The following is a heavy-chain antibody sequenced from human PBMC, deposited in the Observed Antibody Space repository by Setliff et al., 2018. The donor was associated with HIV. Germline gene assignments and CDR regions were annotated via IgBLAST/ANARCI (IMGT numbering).Heavy chain of an antibody. J-gene: IGHJ4*02. CDR3: ARGRITMVRGVIMGLDY. D-gene: IGHD3-10*01. Sequence: SETLSLTCDVYGGSFSGYYWSWIRQHPGKGLEWIGYIHYSGSSNYNPSLKSRVAISVDTSKNQFSLKLSSVTAAYTAVYYCARGRITMVRGVIMGLDYWGQGTLVTVSS. V-gene: IGHV4-34*01. CDR1: GGSFSGYY. CDR2: IHYSGSS.